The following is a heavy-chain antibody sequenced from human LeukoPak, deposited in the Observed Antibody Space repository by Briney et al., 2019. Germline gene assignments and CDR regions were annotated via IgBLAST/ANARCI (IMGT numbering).Heavy chain of an antibody. CDR3: ARELYAGFGGSYFPDAFDI. V-gene: IGHV3-7*03. D-gene: IGHD1-26*01. CDR2: IKQDGSEK. J-gene: IGHJ3*02. Sequence: GGSLRLSCAASGFTFSSYWMSWVRQAPGKGLEWVANIKQDGSEKNYVDSVKGRFTISRDNAKNSLYLQMNSLRAEDTALYYCARELYAGFGGSYFPDAFDIWGQGTMVTVSS. CDR1: GFTFSSYW.